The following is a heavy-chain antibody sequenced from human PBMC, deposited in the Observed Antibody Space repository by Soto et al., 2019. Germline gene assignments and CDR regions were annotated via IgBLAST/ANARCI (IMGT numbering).Heavy chain of an antibody. D-gene: IGHD2-21*01. J-gene: IGHJ5*02. CDR3: ARAIRDLWFDP. CDR2: ISAYNGNT. V-gene: IGHV1-18*01. Sequence: LEWMGWISAYNGNTNYAQKLQGRVTMTTDTSTSTAYMELRSLRSDDTVVYYCARAIRDLWFDPWGQGTLVTVS.